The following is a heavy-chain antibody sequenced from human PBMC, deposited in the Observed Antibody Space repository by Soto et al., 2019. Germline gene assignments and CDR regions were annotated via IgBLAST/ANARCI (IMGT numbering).Heavy chain of an antibody. J-gene: IGHJ4*02. Sequence: KPSETLSLTCTVSGGSISSYYWSWIRQPPGKGLEWIGYIYYSGSTNYNPSLKSRVTISVDTSKNQFSLKLSSVTAADTAVYYCARDYGRTFDYWGQGTLVTVSS. CDR1: GGSISSYY. CDR3: ARDYGRTFDY. V-gene: IGHV4-59*01. D-gene: IGHD3-10*01. CDR2: IYYSGST.